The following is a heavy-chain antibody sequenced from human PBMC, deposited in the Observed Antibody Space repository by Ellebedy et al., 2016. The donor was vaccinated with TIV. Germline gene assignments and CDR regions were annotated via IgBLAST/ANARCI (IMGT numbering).Heavy chain of an antibody. Sequence: GESLKISCAASGFTFSGYWMHWVRQPPGTGLVWVSRIATDGSSTTYADSVKGRFSISRDNAKNTLYLHMSSLRAEDTAVYYCVRDKQDYGGGYYFDGMDVWGQGTMVTISS. D-gene: IGHD4-23*01. CDR3: VRDKQDYGGGYYFDGMDV. CDR2: IATDGSST. V-gene: IGHV3-74*01. J-gene: IGHJ6*02. CDR1: GFTFSGYW.